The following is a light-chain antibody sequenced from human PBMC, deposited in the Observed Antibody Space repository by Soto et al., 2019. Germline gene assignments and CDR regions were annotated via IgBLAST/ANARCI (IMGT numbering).Light chain of an antibody. J-gene: IGKJ1*01. CDR1: QSVNSY. V-gene: IGKV3-20*01. CDR2: DAS. Sequence: EIVITQSPSTLSVSPGERATLSCRASQSVNSYLAWYQQKPGQAPRLLISDASDRATDIPDRFSGSGSGTDFTLTISRLVPEDFAVYYCQQYGDSPVTFGQGTKVDIK. CDR3: QQYGDSPVT.